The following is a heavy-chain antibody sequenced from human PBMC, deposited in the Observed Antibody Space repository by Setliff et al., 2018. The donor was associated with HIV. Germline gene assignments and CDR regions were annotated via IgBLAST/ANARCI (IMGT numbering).Heavy chain of an antibody. D-gene: IGHD3-10*01. V-gene: IGHV4-61*02. CDR1: GASISSGDSY. CDR2: LYTTGST. J-gene: IGHJ4*02. CDR3: ARAYFGSGMYY. Sequence: PSETLSLTCTVSGASISSGDSYWSWIRQSAEKGLEWIGRLYTTGSTNYNPSFKSRVTMSMDTAKNQFSLKLTSVTAADTAVYYCARAYFGSGMYYWGQGTLVTVSS.